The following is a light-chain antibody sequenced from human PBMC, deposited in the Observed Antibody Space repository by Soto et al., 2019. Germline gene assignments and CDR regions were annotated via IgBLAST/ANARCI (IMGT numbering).Light chain of an antibody. V-gene: IGLV2-14*01. CDR1: SSDVGAYNH. CDR2: EVS. CDR3: TSFTTSSTWL. J-gene: IGLJ3*02. Sequence: QSALTQPASVSGSPGQSITITCTGTSSDVGAYNHVSWYQQYPGKAPKLMIYEVSNRPSGVSNRFSGSKSGNTASLTISGLQAEDEADYYCTSFTTSSTWLFGGGTKLTVL.